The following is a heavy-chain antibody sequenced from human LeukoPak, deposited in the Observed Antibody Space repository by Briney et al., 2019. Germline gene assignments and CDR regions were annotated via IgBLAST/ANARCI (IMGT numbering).Heavy chain of an antibody. CDR3: ARDLDNGGSSIWYFDL. V-gene: IGHV4-59*01. D-gene: IGHD4-23*01. CDR2: IYYRGNT. CDR1: GGSISSFY. J-gene: IGHJ2*01. Sequence: SETLSLTCTVSGGSISSFYWSWIRQPPGKGLEWIGYIYYRGNTQYNPSLKSRVTISVDTHKNQFSLRLTSVTAADTAVYYCARDLDNGGSSIWYFDLWGRGTLVTVSS.